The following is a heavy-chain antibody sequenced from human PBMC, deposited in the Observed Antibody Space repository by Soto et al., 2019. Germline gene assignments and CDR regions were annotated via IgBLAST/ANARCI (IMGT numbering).Heavy chain of an antibody. D-gene: IGHD3-9*01. Sequence: QVQLVQSGAEVKKPGASVKVSCKASGYTFTSYGISWVRQAPGQGLEWMGWISAYNGNTNYAQKLKGRVPITTDPSTSTAYMGLRSLRSDDTAVYYCARSHRVPYYDILTGYYTGDAFDIWGQGTMVTVSS. J-gene: IGHJ3*02. CDR1: GYTFTSYG. V-gene: IGHV1-18*01. CDR3: ARSHRVPYYDILTGYYTGDAFDI. CDR2: ISAYNGNT.